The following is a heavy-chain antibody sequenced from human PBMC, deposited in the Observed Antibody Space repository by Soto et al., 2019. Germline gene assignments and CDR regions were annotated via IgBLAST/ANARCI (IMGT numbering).Heavy chain of an antibody. CDR1: GFAFSRYG. V-gene: IGHV3-33*06. J-gene: IGHJ6*02. CDR2: IWYDGTDN. D-gene: IGHD6-13*01. Sequence: QVQLVESGGGVVQPGRSLRLSCAASGFAFSRYGMHCVRQAPDKGLEWVAVIWYDGTDNYYADSVKGRFTISRDNSKNTLYLQVNSLRVDDTAVYYCAKDRSSSLDAMDVWGQGTTVTVSS. CDR3: AKDRSSSLDAMDV.